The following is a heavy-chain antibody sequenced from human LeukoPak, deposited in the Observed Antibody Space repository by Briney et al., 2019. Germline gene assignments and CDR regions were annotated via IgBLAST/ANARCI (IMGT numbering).Heavy chain of an antibody. J-gene: IGHJ4*02. CDR2: ITGSGDNT. CDR3: AKGVYSHGLLDY. Sequence: SGGSLRLSCAASGFTLSGYAMSWVRQAPGKGPEWISAITGSGDNTYYADSVKGRFTISRDNSKNTLYLHMNSLRAEATAVYYYAKGVYSHGLLDYWGQGTLVTVSS. D-gene: IGHD6-19*01. CDR1: GFTLSGYA. V-gene: IGHV3-23*01.